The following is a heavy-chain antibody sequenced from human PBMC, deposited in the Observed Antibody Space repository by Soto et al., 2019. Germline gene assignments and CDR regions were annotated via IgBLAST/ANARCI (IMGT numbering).Heavy chain of an antibody. CDR2: IYYSGST. V-gene: IGHV4-59*01. CDR1: GGSISSYY. CDR3: ARARSDCSGGSCYFSYYYGMDV. D-gene: IGHD2-15*01. Sequence: SETLSLTCTVSGGSISSYYWSWIRQPPGKGLEWIGYIYYSGSTNYNPSLKSRVTISVETSKNPFSLKLSSVTAADTAVYYCARARSDCSGGSCYFSYYYGMDVWGQGTTVPGS. J-gene: IGHJ6*02.